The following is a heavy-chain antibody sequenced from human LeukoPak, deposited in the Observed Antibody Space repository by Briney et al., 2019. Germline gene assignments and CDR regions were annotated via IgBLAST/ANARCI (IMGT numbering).Heavy chain of an antibody. CDR2: INHSGST. CDR1: GDSINSTSYY. V-gene: IGHV4-39*07. J-gene: IGHJ4*02. Sequence: PSETLSLTCTVSGDSINSTSYYWSWIRQPPGKGLEWIGEINHSGSTNYNPSLKSRVTISVDTSKNQFSLKLSSVTAADTAVYYCARSITYYYDSSGYYVFDYWGQGTLVTVSS. D-gene: IGHD3-22*01. CDR3: ARSITYYYDSSGYYVFDY.